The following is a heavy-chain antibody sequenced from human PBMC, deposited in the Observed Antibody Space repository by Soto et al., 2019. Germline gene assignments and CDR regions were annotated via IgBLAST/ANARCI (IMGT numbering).Heavy chain of an antibody. Sequence: SETLSLTCTVSGGSISSSSYYWGWIRQPPGKGLEWIGSIYYSGSTYYNPSLKSRVTISVDTSKNQFSLKLSSVTAADTAVYYCAREVIAAAGTVDYFDYWGQGTLVTVSS. CDR3: AREVIAAAGTVDYFDY. D-gene: IGHD6-13*01. CDR1: GGSISSSSYY. J-gene: IGHJ4*02. CDR2: IYYSGST. V-gene: IGHV4-39*07.